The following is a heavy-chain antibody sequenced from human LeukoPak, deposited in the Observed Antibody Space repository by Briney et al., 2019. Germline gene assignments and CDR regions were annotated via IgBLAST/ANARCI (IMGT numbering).Heavy chain of an antibody. J-gene: IGHJ6*03. V-gene: IGHV1-46*01. Sequence: ASVKVSCKASGCTFTIYYIHWVRQAPGQGLEWMGLINPSGGSTNYAQKFQGRVTMTRDTSTSTVYMELSSLRSEDTAVCYCARGPRITLIRGGQWYYYMDVWGKGTTVTISS. D-gene: IGHD3-10*01. CDR2: INPSGGST. CDR3: ARGPRITLIRGGQWYYYMDV. CDR1: GCTFTIYY.